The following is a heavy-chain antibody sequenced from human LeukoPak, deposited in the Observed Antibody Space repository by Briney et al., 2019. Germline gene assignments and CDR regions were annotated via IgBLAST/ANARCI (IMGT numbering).Heavy chain of an antibody. CDR3: TRHGGGYYYDSSGYYRPPADY. CDR1: GFTFSGSA. V-gene: IGHV3-73*01. J-gene: IGHJ4*02. D-gene: IGHD3-22*01. CDR2: IRSKANSYAT. Sequence: PGGSLRLSCAVSGFTFSGSAMHWVRQASGKGLEWVGRIRSKANSYATAYAASVKGRFTISRDDSKNTAYLQMNSLKTEDTAVYYCTRHGGGYYYDSSGYYRPPADYWGQGTLVTVSS.